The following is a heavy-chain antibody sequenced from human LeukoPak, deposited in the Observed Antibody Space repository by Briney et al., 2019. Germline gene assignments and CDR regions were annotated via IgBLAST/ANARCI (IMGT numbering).Heavy chain of an antibody. J-gene: IGHJ4*02. CDR2: ISWNSGSI. V-gene: IGHV3-9*01. Sequence: PGRSLRLSCAASGFTFDDYAMHWVRQAPGKGLEWVSGISWNSGSIGYADSVKGRFTISGDNAKNSLYLQMNSLRAEDTALYYCAKDIKYSSSFYFDYWGQGTLVTVSS. CDR1: GFTFDDYA. CDR3: AKDIKYSSSFYFDY. D-gene: IGHD6-6*01.